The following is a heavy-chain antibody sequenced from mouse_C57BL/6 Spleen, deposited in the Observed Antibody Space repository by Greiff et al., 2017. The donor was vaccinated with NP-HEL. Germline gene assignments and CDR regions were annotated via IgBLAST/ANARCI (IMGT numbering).Heavy chain of an antibody. D-gene: IGHD1-3*01. CDR2: ISDGGSYT. J-gene: IGHJ2*01. Sequence: EVKLMESGGGLVKPGGSLKLSCAASGFTFSSYAMSWVRQTPEKRLEWVATISDGGSYTYYPDNVKGRFTISRDKAKNNLYLQMSHLKSEDTAMYYCARDQSLDYWGQGTTLTVSS. CDR1: GFTFSSYA. V-gene: IGHV5-4*01. CDR3: ARDQSLDY.